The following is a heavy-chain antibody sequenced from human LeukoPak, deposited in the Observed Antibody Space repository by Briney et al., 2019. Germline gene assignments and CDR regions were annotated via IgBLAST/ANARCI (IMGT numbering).Heavy chain of an antibody. CDR2: IDPGGSYT. CDR3: ARHSYGDSFGY. D-gene: IGHD4-17*01. J-gene: IGHJ4*02. Sequence: GESLKISCKGSGYSFSIYWISWVRQMPGKGLEWMGRIDPGGSYTNYSPSFQGHVTFSADKSIDTAYLQWSSLKASDTAMYYCARHSYGDSFGYWGQGTLVTVSS. V-gene: IGHV5-10-1*01. CDR1: GYSFSIYW.